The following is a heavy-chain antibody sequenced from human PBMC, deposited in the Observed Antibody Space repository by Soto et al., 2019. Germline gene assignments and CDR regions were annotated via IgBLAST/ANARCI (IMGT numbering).Heavy chain of an antibody. CDR1: GYTFTSYG. CDR3: ARDLTDYGDLDY. J-gene: IGHJ4*02. D-gene: IGHD4-17*01. CDR2: ISAYNGNT. V-gene: IGHV1-18*01. Sequence: ASVKVSCKASGYTFTSYGISWVRQAPGQGLEWMGWISAYNGNTNYAQKPQGRVTMTTDTSTSTAYMELRSLRSDDTAVYYCARDLTDYGDLDYWGQGTLVTVSS.